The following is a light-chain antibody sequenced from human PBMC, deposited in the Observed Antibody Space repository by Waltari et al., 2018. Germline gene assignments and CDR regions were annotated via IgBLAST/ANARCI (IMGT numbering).Light chain of an antibody. CDR1: QSINNN. Sequence: ELVMTQSPATLSLSPGERATLSCRASQSINNNFAWYRQKPGQAPRLVIYGASFRATGIPARISGSGSGTEFTLTISSLQSDDFAVYYCQQYDNWPPTTFGQGTKLEIK. CDR2: GAS. V-gene: IGKV3-15*01. J-gene: IGKJ2*01. CDR3: QQYDNWPPTT.